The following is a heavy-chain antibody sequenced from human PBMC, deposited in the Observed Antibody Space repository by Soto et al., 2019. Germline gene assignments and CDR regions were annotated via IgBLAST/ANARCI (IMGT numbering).Heavy chain of an antibody. CDR3: ARDDTGATGSESDP. D-gene: IGHD6-25*01. V-gene: IGHV4-4*07. J-gene: IGHJ5*02. CDR1: GGSISNYY. Sequence: SETLSLTCTGSGGSISNYYWSWIRQPAGKGLEWIGRIYTSGNTNYNPSLKGRVTMSVDMSKNQFSLKLSSVAAADTAVYYCARDDTGATGSESDPRGQAPPVTV. CDR2: IYTSGNT.